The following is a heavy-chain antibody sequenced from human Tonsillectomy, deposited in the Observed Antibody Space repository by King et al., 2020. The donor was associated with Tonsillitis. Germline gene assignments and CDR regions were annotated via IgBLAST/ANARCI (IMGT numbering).Heavy chain of an antibody. CDR2: ISGDGGST. CDR1: GFTFDDYA. Sequence: VQLVESGGGVVQPGGSLRLSCAASGFTFDDYAMHWVRQAPGKGLEWVSLISGDGGSTYYADSVKGRSTISRDNSKNSLYLQMNSLRTEDTALYYCARDMGISIFGVVRYWDQGTLVTVSS. V-gene: IGHV3-43*02. CDR3: ARDMGISIFGVVRY. D-gene: IGHD3-3*01. J-gene: IGHJ4*02.